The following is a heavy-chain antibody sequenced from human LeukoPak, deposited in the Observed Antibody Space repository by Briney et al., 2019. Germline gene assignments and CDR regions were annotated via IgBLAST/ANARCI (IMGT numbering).Heavy chain of an antibody. D-gene: IGHD2-21*01. V-gene: IGHV3-33*01. CDR3: ARENPTWVIGGFGY. CDR2: IWYDGSDK. CDR1: GFTFSSYG. J-gene: IGHJ4*02. Sequence: GGSLRLSCAASGFTFSSYGMHWVRQAPGKGLEWVAVIWYDGSDKYYADSVKGRFTISRDNSKNTLYLQMNSLRAEDTAVYYCARENPTWVIGGFGYWGQGTLVTVSS.